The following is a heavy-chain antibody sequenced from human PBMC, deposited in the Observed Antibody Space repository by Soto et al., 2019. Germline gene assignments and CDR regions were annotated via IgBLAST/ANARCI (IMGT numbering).Heavy chain of an antibody. CDR1: GFTFGNYW. CDR2: IKQEGSEK. CDR3: ATDAAGSLFDCGGMSCPSVSSGYFQH. J-gene: IGHJ1*01. Sequence: EEQLVESGGGLVQPGGSQRLSCAVSGFTFGNYWMSWVRQAPGKGLEWVASIKQEGSEKHYADSVKGRFTISRDNAKKSMSRHMSSRTAEDTAVYFCATDAAGSLFDCGGMSCPSVSSGYFQHWGQGTRVTVSS. V-gene: IGHV3-7*01. D-gene: IGHD2-21*01.